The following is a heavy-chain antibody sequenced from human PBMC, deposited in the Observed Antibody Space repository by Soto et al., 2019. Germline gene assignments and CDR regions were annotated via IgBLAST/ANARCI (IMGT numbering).Heavy chain of an antibody. CDR2: IYYSGST. D-gene: IGHD2-8*01. CDR3: AIGDNFGDGVFDV. V-gene: IGHV4-59*01. J-gene: IGHJ3*01. CDR1: GCSISSYY. Sequence: PSETLSLTCTVSGCSISSYYWSWIRQPPGKGLEWIGYIYYSGSTNYNPSLKSRVTMTLDMSISTVYMELNSLRSDDTAVYTCAIGDNFGDGVFDVWGQGTRVTVSS.